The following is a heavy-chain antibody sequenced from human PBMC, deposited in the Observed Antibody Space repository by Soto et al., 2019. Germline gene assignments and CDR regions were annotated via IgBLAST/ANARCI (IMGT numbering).Heavy chain of an antibody. CDR2: VYYNGRT. J-gene: IGHJ4*02. D-gene: IGHD6-6*01. CDR1: GGSISSGGYY. Sequence: LSLTCTVSGGSISSGGYYWSWIRQHPGKGLEWIGCVYYNGRTYYNPSLKSRITISVDTSKKHFSLKLSSVTAADTAVYYCASTKDYSSSLDYWGQGILVTVSS. CDR3: ASTKDYSSSLDY. V-gene: IGHV4-31*03.